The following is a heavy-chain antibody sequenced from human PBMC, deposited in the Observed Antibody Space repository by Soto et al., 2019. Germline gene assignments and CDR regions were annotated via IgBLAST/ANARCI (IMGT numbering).Heavy chain of an antibody. CDR1: GFTFSSYG. CDR2: ISYDGSNK. V-gene: IGHV3-30*18. J-gene: IGHJ4*02. Sequence: GGSLRLSCAASGFTFSSYGMHWVRQAPGKGLEWVAVISYDGSNKYYADSVKGRFTISRDNSKNTLYLQMNSLRAEDTAVYYCAKDPDLQQQLDYYFDYWGQGTLVTVSS. D-gene: IGHD6-13*01. CDR3: AKDPDLQQQLDYYFDY.